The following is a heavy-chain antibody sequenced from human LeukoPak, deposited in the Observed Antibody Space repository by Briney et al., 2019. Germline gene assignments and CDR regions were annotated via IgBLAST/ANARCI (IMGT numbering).Heavy chain of an antibody. CDR3: ASPYSGYDYNFAH. CDR2: ISSNGGST. Sequence: GGALRLSCSHSGFTFSSYAMHWVRQAPGKGLEYVSSISSNGGSTYYADSVKGRFTISRDNSKNTLFLQMSSLRTEDTAVYYCASPYSGYDYNFAHWGQGTLVTVSS. J-gene: IGHJ4*02. CDR1: GFTFSSYA. D-gene: IGHD5-12*01. V-gene: IGHV3-64D*06.